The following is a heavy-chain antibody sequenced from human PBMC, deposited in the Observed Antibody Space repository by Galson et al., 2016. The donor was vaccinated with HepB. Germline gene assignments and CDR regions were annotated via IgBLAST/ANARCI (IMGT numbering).Heavy chain of an antibody. CDR3: ARDGGGFSGYGSFHY. Sequence: SLRLSCAGSGFTFSTYALSWVRQTPGKGLEWVSHISGDGDDRSYAESVRGRFTVSRDNTKNTVYLQMNRLRTEDTAVYFCARDGGGFSGYGSFHYWGQGTLVSVSS. CDR2: ISGDGDDR. V-gene: IGHV3-23*01. D-gene: IGHD5-12*01. CDR1: GFTFSTYA. J-gene: IGHJ4*02.